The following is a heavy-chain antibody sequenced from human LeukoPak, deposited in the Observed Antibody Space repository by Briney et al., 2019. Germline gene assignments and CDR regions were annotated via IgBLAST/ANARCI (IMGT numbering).Heavy chain of an antibody. CDR2: IYYSGST. Sequence: PSETLSLTCTVSGGSISSSGHYWGWIRQPPGKGLEWIGSIYYSGSTYYNPSLKSRVTISVDTSKNQFSLKLSSVTAADTAVYYCARDDGISFDYWGQGTLVTVSS. D-gene: IGHD2-15*01. V-gene: IGHV4-39*07. J-gene: IGHJ4*02. CDR1: GGSISSSGHY. CDR3: ARDDGISFDY.